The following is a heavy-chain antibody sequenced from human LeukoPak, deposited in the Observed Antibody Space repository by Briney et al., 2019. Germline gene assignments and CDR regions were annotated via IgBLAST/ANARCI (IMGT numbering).Heavy chain of an antibody. CDR3: ARTYYDYVWGSYRQTIFDY. J-gene: IGHJ4*02. Sequence: SSETLSLTCAVYGGSISTSSYYWGWIRQPPGKGLEWIGSIYYTGSTYYNPSLKSRVTISADTSKNQFSLKLSSVTAADTAVYYCARTYYDYVWGSYRQTIFDYWGQGTLVTVSS. D-gene: IGHD3-16*02. CDR2: IYYTGST. V-gene: IGHV4-39*01. CDR1: GGSISTSSYY.